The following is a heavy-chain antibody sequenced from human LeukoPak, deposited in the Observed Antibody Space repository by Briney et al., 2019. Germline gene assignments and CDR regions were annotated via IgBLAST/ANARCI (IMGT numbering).Heavy chain of an antibody. Sequence: SETLSLTCTVSGGSISSYYWSWIRQPPGKGLEWIGYIYYSGSTNYNPSLKSRVTISVDTSKNQFSLKLSSVTAADTAVYYCARDGSKYYESSGYFEYWGQGTLVTVSS. CDR1: GGSISSYY. CDR3: ARDGSKYYESSGYFEY. D-gene: IGHD3-22*01. CDR2: IYYSGST. J-gene: IGHJ4*02. V-gene: IGHV4-59*01.